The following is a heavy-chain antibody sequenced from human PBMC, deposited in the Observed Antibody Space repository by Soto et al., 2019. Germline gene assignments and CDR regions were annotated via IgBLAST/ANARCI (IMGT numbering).Heavy chain of an antibody. CDR3: ARRYGYAFDI. D-gene: IGHD4-17*01. CDR1: GGSISNYF. J-gene: IGHJ3*02. V-gene: IGHV4-59*08. Sequence: PSETLSLTCTVSGGSISNYFWTWIRQPPGKGLEWIGYIYYTGRTNYNPSLKSRVTISLDTSKNQVSLKLSSMNAADTAVYYCARRYGYAFDIWGQGTMVTVSS. CDR2: IYYTGRT.